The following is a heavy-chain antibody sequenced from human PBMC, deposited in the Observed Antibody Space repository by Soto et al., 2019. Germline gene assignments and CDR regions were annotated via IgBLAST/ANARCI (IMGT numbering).Heavy chain of an antibody. CDR2: IKSKSDGETI. V-gene: IGHV3-15*01. CDR1: GFPFSNAW. J-gene: IGHJ4*02. Sequence: AGGSLRLSCAASGFPFSNAWMFWVRQVPGKGLEWVGRIKSKSDGETIDYAAPVKGRFIISRDDSKKVLYLQMSSLKIEDTAVYYCTTGYSYGLRNRWGQGTLVTVSS. D-gene: IGHD5-18*01. CDR3: TTGYSYGLRNR.